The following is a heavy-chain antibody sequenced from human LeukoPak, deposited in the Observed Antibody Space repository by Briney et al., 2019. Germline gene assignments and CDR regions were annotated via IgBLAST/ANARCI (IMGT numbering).Heavy chain of an antibody. CDR1: AFTVSSTY. D-gene: IGHD4/OR15-4a*01. J-gene: IGHJ6*02. Sequence: GGSLRLSCAASAFTVSSTYMSWVRQAPGKGLEWVSVIYAGGTTYYTESVKGRFTISRDNSENTLYLQMNSLRAEDTAVYYCARDFLGADDDYGPDAMDVWGQGTTVTVSS. CDR2: IYAGGTT. V-gene: IGHV3-53*01. CDR3: ARDFLGADDDYGPDAMDV.